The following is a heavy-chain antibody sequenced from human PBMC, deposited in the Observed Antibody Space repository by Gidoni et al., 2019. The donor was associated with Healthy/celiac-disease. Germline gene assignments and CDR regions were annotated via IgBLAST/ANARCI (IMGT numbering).Heavy chain of an antibody. V-gene: IGHV3-21*01. Sequence: EVQLVASGGGLVKPGGSLRLSCAASGFTFSSYSMNWVRQAPGKGLEWVSSISSGSSYIYYADSVKGRFTISRDNAKNSLYLQMNSLRAEDTAVYYCARERHSVSGSPFDYWGQGTLVTVSS. J-gene: IGHJ4*02. CDR2: ISSGSSYI. CDR3: ARERHSVSGSPFDY. CDR1: GFTFSSYS. D-gene: IGHD1-26*01.